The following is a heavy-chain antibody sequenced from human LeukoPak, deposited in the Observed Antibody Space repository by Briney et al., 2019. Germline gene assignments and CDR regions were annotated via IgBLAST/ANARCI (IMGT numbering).Heavy chain of an antibody. Sequence: PSETLSLTCTVSGGSISSGGYYWSWIRQPPGKGLERIGEINHSRSTNYNPSLKSRVTISVDTSKNQFSLKLSSVTAADTAVYYCARGPVRWSIVVVVAATGWFDPWGQGTLVTVSS. D-gene: IGHD2-15*01. J-gene: IGHJ5*02. CDR3: ARGPVRWSIVVVVAATGWFDP. V-gene: IGHV4-39*07. CDR1: GGSISSGGYY. CDR2: INHSRST.